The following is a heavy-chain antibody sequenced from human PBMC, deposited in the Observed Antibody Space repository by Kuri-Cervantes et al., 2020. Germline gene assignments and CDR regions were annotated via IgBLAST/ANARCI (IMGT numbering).Heavy chain of an antibody. CDR2: INWNAGST. CDR3: ARIDTNYYSPGGDYYYYMDV. CDR1: GFTFSSYA. D-gene: IGHD3-10*01. J-gene: IGHJ6*03. Sequence: GESLKISCAASGFTFSSYAMSWVRQAPGKGLEWVSGINWNAGSTGYADSVKGRFTISRDTARNSLYLQMNSLRAEDTALYYCARIDTNYYSPGGDYYYYMDVWGKGTTVTVSS. V-gene: IGHV3-20*04.